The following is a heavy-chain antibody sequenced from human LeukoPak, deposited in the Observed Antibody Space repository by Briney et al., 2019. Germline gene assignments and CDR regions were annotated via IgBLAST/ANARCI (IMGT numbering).Heavy chain of an antibody. J-gene: IGHJ5*02. CDR1: GFTFSSYS. Sequence: GGSLRLSCAASGFTFSSYSMNWVRQAPGKGLEWVANIKQDGSEKYYVDSVKGRFTISRDNAKNSLYLQMNSLRAEDTAVYYCARDQGYYGSGSFDPWGQGTLVTVSS. CDR3: ARDQGYYGSGSFDP. CDR2: IKQDGSEK. V-gene: IGHV3-7*01. D-gene: IGHD3-10*01.